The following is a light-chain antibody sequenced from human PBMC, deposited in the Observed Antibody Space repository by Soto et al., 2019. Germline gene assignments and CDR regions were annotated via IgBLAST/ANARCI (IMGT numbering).Light chain of an antibody. CDR2: DVS. CDR1: SSDVGGYNY. V-gene: IGLV2-14*01. CDR3: SSYTSSSTHWV. J-gene: IGLJ3*02. Sequence: QSALTQPASVSGSPGQSITISCTGTSSDVGGYNYVSWYQQHPGKAPKLMIYDVSNRPSGVSNRFSGSKSGNTASLTISGLQAEDEADYYCSSYTSSSTHWVFGEGTKLTVL.